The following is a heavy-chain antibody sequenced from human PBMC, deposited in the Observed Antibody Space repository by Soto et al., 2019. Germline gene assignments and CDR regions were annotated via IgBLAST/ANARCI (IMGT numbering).Heavy chain of an antibody. CDR3: AKDLVLVCSGGSCYSGFDY. CDR2: ISGSGGST. Sequence: EVQLLESGGGLVQPGGSLRLSCEASEFTFSSYAMSWVPQAPGKGLEWVSAISGSGGSTYYADSVKGRFTISRDNSKNTLYLQMNSLRAEDTAVYYCAKDLVLVCSGGSCYSGFDYWGQGTLVTVSS. V-gene: IGHV3-23*01. CDR1: EFTFSSYA. D-gene: IGHD2-15*01. J-gene: IGHJ4*02.